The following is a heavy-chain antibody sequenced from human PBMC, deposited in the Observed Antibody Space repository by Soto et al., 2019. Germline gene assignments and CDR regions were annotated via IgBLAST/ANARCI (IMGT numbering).Heavy chain of an antibody. CDR3: ARGSGWRSNWFDP. CDR2: IYYSGST. J-gene: IGHJ5*02. D-gene: IGHD6-19*01. Sequence: PSETLSLTCTVSGGSISSSSYYWGWIRQPPGKGLEWIGSIYYSGSTYYNPSLKSRVTISVDTSKNQFSLKLSSVTAADTAVYYCARGSGWRSNWFDPWGQGTLVTVSS. V-gene: IGHV4-39*01. CDR1: GGSISSSSYY.